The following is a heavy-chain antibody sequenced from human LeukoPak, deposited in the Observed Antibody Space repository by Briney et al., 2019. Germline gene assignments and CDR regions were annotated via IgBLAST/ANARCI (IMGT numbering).Heavy chain of an antibody. CDR1: GGTFSSYA. J-gene: IGHJ4*02. CDR3: ARSTVVTDLFDY. V-gene: IGHV1-69*04. D-gene: IGHD4-23*01. CDR2: IIPILGIA. Sequence: SVKVSCKASGGTFSSYAISWVRQAPGQGLEWMGRIIPILGIANYAQKFQGRVTITADKSTSTAYMELSSLRSEDTAVYYRARSTVVTDLFDYWGQGTLVTVSS.